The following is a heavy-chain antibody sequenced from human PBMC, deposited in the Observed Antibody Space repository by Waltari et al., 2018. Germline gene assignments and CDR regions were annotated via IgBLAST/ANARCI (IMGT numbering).Heavy chain of an antibody. CDR2: IYHSGNT. J-gene: IGHJ5*02. V-gene: IGHV4-30-4*08. Sequence: QVQLPESGPGLGEPSQTLSLTCTGFGGSISSGDYYWGWIRQPPGKGLEWIGFIYHSGNTHYNPSLKSRITMSVDTSKNQFSLNLNSVNAADTAVYYCARGTHGFDPWGQGTRVTVSS. CDR1: GGSISSGDYY. CDR3: ARGTHGFDP.